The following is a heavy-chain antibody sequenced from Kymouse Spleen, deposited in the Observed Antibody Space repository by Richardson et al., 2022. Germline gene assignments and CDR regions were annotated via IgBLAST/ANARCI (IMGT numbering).Heavy chain of an antibody. Sequence: QVQLVESGGGVVQPGRSLRLSCAASGFTFSSYGMHWVRQAPGKGLEWVAVIWYDGSNKYYADSVKGRFTISRDNSKNTLYLQMNSLRAEDTAVYYCAILWFGELSFDYWGQGTLVTVSS. D-gene: IGHD3-10*01. CDR3: AILWFGELSFDY. V-gene: IGHV3-33*01. J-gene: IGHJ4*02. CDR2: IWYDGSNK. CDR1: GFTFSSYG.